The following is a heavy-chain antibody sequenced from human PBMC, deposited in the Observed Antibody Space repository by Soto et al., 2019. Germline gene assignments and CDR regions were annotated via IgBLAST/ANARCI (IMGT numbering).Heavy chain of an antibody. CDR3: AKDQAAAATYYGMDV. J-gene: IGHJ6*02. CDR1: GFTFSSYG. CDR2: ISYDGSNK. D-gene: IGHD6-13*01. V-gene: IGHV3-30*18. Sequence: QVQLVESGGGVVQPGRSLRLSCAASGFTFSSYGMHWVRQAPGKGLEWVAVISYDGSNKYYADSVKGRFTISRDNSKNTLYLQMNSLRAEDTAVYYCAKDQAAAATYYGMDVWGQGNTVTVSS.